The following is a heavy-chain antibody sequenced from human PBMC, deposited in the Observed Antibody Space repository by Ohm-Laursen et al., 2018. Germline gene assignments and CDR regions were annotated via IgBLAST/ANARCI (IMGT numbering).Heavy chain of an antibody. V-gene: IGHV4-59*08. CDR2: VHYSGIT. CDR1: GGSSSTFY. J-gene: IGHJ4*02. D-gene: IGHD3-10*01. CDR3: ARHIDLHGSGIFNY. Sequence: SDTLYLTCTVSGGSSSTFYWSWIRQPPGKGLEWIGYVHYSGITNYNPSLKSRVTISVDTSKNQFSLKLNSVTAADTAVYYCARHIDLHGSGIFNYWGQGSLVTVSS.